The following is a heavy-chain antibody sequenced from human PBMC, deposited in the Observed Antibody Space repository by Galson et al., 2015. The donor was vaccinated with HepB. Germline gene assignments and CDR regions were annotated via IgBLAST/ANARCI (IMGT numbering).Heavy chain of an antibody. CDR1: GFIVKSSY. J-gene: IGHJ4*02. CDR3: ASPFCIDSNCYPLWH. V-gene: IGHV3-53*01. CDR2: IYSGGHG. D-gene: IGHD2-21*01. Sequence: SLRLSCAASGFIVKSSYMSWVRQAPGKGLQWVSTIYSGGHGYYTDSVKGRFSITRDTNKNTIFLQMNSLGADDTAVYYCASPFCIDSNCYPLWHWGQGTLVTVSS.